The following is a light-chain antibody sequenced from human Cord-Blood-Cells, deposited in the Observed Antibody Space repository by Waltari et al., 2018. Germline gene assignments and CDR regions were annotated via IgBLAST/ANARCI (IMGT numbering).Light chain of an antibody. CDR2: LNSDGSH. CDR3: QTWGTGIHV. CDR1: SGHSSYA. J-gene: IGLJ1*01. V-gene: IGLV4-69*01. Sequence: QLVLTQSPSASASLGASVKLTCTLSSGHSSYAIAWHQQQPEKGPRYLMKLNSDGSHSKGDWIPDRFSGSSSGAERYLTISSLQSEDEADYYCQTWGTGIHVFGTGTKVTVL.